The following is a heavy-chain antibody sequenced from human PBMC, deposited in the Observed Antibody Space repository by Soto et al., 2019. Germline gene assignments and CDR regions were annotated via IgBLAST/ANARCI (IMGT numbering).Heavy chain of an antibody. D-gene: IGHD7-27*01. CDR1: SGSISSGDYY. J-gene: IGHJ4*02. CDR3: ARGQNWDPNYFDY. Sequence: QVQLQESGPGLVKPSQTLSLTCTVSSGSISSGDYYWSWIRQPPGKGLEWIGYIYYSGSTYYNPSLKSRLTISVDRSKNQFSLKLTSVTAADTAVYYCARGQNWDPNYFDYWGQGTLVTVSS. V-gene: IGHV4-30-4*01. CDR2: IYYSGST.